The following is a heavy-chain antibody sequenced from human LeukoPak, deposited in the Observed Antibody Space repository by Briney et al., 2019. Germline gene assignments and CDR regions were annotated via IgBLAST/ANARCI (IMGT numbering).Heavy chain of an antibody. CDR1: GFTFSSYD. D-gene: IGHD6-19*01. CDR2: ISYDGSNK. CDR3: AKDEYGSGCYYFDY. Sequence: GGSLRLSCAASGFTFSSYDMHWVRQAPGKGLEWVALISYDGSNKYYADSVEGRFTISRDNSKNTLYLQMNSLRAEGTAVYYCAKDEYGSGCYYFDYWGQGTLVTVSS. J-gene: IGHJ4*02. V-gene: IGHV3-30*18.